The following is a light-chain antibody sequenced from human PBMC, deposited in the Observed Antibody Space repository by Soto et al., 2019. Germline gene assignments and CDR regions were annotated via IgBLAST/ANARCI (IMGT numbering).Light chain of an antibody. CDR3: SSYTGSSTYVV. V-gene: IGLV2-14*01. CDR2: EVS. J-gene: IGLJ2*01. CDR1: SSDVGGYKY. Sequence: QSALTQPASVSGSPGPSITICCTGTSSDVGGYKYVSWYQQHPGKAPKLMIYEVSNRPSGVSNRFSGSKSGNTASLTLSGLQAEDDAVYYGSSYTGSSTYVVFGGGTKLTVL.